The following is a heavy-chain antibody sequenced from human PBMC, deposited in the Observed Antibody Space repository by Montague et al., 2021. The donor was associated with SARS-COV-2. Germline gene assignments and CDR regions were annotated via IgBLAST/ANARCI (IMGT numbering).Heavy chain of an antibody. Sequence: SETLSLTCTVSGGSISSSSYYRGWIRQPPGKGLEWIGSIYYSGSTYYNPSLKSRVTISVDTSKNQFSLKLSSVTAADTAVYYCARDTRSIMIVLVQGYGIDVWGQGTTVTVSS. V-gene: IGHV4-39*02. CDR3: ARDTRSIMIVLVQGYGIDV. J-gene: IGHJ6*02. D-gene: IGHD3-22*01. CDR2: IYYSGST. CDR1: GGSISSSSYY.